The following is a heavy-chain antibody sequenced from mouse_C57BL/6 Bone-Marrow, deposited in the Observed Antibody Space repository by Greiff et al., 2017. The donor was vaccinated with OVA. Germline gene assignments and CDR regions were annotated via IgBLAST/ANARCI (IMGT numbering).Heavy chain of an antibody. D-gene: IGHD1-1*01. V-gene: IGHV1-82*01. CDR1: GYAFSSSW. Sequence: QVQLQQSGPELVKPGASVKISCKASGYAFSSSWMNWVKQRPGKGLEWIGRIYPGDGDTNYNGKFKGKATLTADKSSSTAYMQLSSLTSEDSAVYFGGTHYYGSSPRYFDVWGTGTTVTVSS. J-gene: IGHJ1*03. CDR2: IYPGDGDT. CDR3: GTHYYGSSPRYFDV.